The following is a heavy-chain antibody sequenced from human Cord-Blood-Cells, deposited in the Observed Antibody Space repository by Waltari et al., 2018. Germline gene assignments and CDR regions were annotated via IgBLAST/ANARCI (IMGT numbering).Heavy chain of an antibody. D-gene: IGHD3-10*01. Sequence: QVQLQQWGAGLLKPSAHLSLTCAVYGGYFSGSYRSWIRQPPGTGLQWIGEINHGGSTNYNPSLKSRVTISVDTSKNQFSLKLSSVTAADTAVYYCARGPQYYYGSGRGIGHYFDYWGQGTLVTVSS. J-gene: IGHJ4*02. CDR3: ARGPQYYYGSGRGIGHYFDY. V-gene: IGHV4-34*01. CDR1: GGYFSGSY. CDR2: INHGGST.